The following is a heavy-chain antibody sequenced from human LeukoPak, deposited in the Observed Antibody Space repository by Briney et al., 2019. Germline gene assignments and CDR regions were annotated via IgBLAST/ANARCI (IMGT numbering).Heavy chain of an antibody. CDR1: GGTFSSYA. D-gene: IGHD4-17*01. Sequence: EASVKVSCKASGGTFSSYAISWVRQAPGQGLEWMGWISAYNGNTNYAQKLQGRVTMTTDTSTSTAYMELRSLRSDDTAVYYCARVEDDYGDSSYDYWGQGTLVTVSS. CDR3: ARVEDDYGDSSYDY. CDR2: ISAYNGNT. J-gene: IGHJ4*02. V-gene: IGHV1-18*01.